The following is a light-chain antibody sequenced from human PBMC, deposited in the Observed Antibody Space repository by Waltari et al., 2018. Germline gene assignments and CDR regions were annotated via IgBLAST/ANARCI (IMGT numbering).Light chain of an antibody. CDR3: QQYKNWPIT. Sequence: EIVMTQSPPTLSVSPGERATLSCRASQSVSSILAWYQQKPGQAPRLLIYGASTRATGIPARFSGSGSGTDFTLTISSLESEDFAVYYCQQYKNWPITFGQGTRLEIK. CDR2: GAS. V-gene: IGKV3-15*01. J-gene: IGKJ5*01. CDR1: QSVSSI.